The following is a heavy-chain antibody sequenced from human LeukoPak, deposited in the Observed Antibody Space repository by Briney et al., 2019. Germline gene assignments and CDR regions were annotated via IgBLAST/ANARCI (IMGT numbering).Heavy chain of an antibody. CDR2: INPSGGST. J-gene: IGHJ3*02. V-gene: IGHV1-46*01. CDR3: ARGPHTSSWYKHAFDI. Sequence: ASVKVSCKASGYTFTSYYMHWVRQAPGQGLEWMGIINPSGGSTSYAQKFLGRVIITADESTSTTYMYLSSLKSEDTAVYYCARGPHTSSWYKHAFDIWAQGTMVTVSS. CDR1: GYTFTSYY. D-gene: IGHD6-13*01.